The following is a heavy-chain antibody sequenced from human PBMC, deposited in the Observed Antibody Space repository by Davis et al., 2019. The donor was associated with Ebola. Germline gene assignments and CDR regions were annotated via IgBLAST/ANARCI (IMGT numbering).Heavy chain of an antibody. J-gene: IGHJ6*04. V-gene: IGHV1-46*01. CDR2: INPSGGST. CDR3: ARDRREIGGMDV. CDR1: GYTFTSYY. D-gene: IGHD5-24*01. Sequence: ASVKVSCKASGYTFTSYYMHWVRQAPGQGPEWMGIINPSGGSTSYAQKFQGRVTITADESTSTAYMELSSLRSEDTAVYYCARDRREIGGMDVWGKGTTVTVSS.